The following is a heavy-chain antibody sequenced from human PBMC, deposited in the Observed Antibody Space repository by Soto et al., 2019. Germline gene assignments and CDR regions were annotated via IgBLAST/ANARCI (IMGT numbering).Heavy chain of an antibody. D-gene: IGHD3-16*01. V-gene: IGHV4-34*01. Sequence: SETLSLTCAVYGGSFSCYYWIWIRQSPGKGLECIGEINQSGRTNYNPSLESRVTISLDTAKSQFSLRLTSVTAADTAVYYCARSRGSTYMGYYFDHWGQGALVTVSS. CDR2: INQSGRT. CDR1: GGSFSCYY. CDR3: ARSRGSTYMGYYFDH. J-gene: IGHJ4*02.